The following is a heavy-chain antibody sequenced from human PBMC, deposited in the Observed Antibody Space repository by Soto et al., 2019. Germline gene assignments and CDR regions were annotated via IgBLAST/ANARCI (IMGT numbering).Heavy chain of an antibody. J-gene: IGHJ3*02. V-gene: IGHV3-30*03. CDR2: ISYDVSNK. CDR1: GFIFSNNG. D-gene: IGHD3-22*01. Sequence: PGGSLRLSCVGSGFIFSNNGMHWVRQTPGKGLEWVAVISYDVSNKYYADSVKGRFTISRDNSKNTLYLQMNSLRAEDTAVYYCARRAEYYDSSGLDPPDDAFDIWGQGTMVT. CDR3: ARRAEYYDSSGLDPPDDAFDI.